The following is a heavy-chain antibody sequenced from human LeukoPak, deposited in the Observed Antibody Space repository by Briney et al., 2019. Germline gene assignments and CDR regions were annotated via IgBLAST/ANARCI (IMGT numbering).Heavy chain of an antibody. D-gene: IGHD3-3*01. CDR2: IIPIFGTA. J-gene: IGHJ4*02. Sequence: SVKVSCKASGGTFSSYAISWVRQAPGQGLEWMGGIIPIFGTANYAQKFQGRVTNTTDDSTSTAYMELSSLRSEDTAVYYCARGPSRVGWFIDYWGQGTLVTVSS. CDR1: GGTFSSYA. CDR3: ARGPSRVGWFIDY. V-gene: IGHV1-69*05.